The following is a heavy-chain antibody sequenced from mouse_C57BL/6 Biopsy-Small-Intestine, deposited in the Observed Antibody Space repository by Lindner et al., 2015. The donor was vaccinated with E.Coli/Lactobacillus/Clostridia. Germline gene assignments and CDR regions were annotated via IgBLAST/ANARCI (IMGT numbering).Heavy chain of an antibody. Sequence: VQLQESGGGLVQPKGSLKLSCAASGFSFNTYAMNWVRQAPGKGLEWVARIRSKSNNYATYYADSVKDRFTISRDDSESMLYLQMNNLKTEDTAMYYCVRKSNSYYYGSYYAMDYWGQGTSVTVSS. CDR1: GFSFNTYA. CDR2: IRSKSNNYAT. V-gene: IGHV10-1*01. CDR3: VRKSNSYYYGSYYAMDY. J-gene: IGHJ4*01. D-gene: IGHD1-1*01.